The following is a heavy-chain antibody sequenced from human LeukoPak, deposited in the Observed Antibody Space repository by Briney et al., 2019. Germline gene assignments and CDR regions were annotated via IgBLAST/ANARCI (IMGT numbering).Heavy chain of an antibody. D-gene: IGHD6-13*01. CDR3: ARAAAGTGHFDP. CDR1: GYTFTSYG. Sequence: ASVKVPCKASGYTFTSYGISWVRQAPGQGLEWMGIINPSGGSTSYAQKFQGRVTMTRDMSTSTVYMELSSLRSEDTAVYYCARAAAGTGHFDPWGQGTLVTVSS. CDR2: INPSGGST. V-gene: IGHV1-46*01. J-gene: IGHJ5*02.